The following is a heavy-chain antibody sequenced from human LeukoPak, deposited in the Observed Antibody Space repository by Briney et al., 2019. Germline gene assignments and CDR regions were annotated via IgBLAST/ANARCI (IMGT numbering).Heavy chain of an antibody. Sequence: GESLKISCKGSGYRFASKWIAWVRQMPGKGLEWMGIIYPGDSETRYSPSFQGQVSISADKSISNAYLQWSSLKASDTAMYYCASGQQVATPNDAFDIWGQGTMVTVSS. V-gene: IGHV5-51*01. CDR1: GYRFASKW. CDR2: IYPGDSET. D-gene: IGHD4-23*01. J-gene: IGHJ3*02. CDR3: ASGQQVATPNDAFDI.